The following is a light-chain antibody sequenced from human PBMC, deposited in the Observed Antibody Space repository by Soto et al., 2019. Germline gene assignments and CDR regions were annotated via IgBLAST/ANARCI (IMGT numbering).Light chain of an antibody. CDR1: QSVYSN. CDR3: QQYNNWPIT. J-gene: IGKJ5*01. Sequence: EVAMTQSPATLSVSPGDIATLSCRASQSVYSNLAWYQEKPGQAPRLIIYGASTRATGIAARFSGSGSGTEFTLTISSLQSEDVAVYYCQQYNNWPITLGQGTRLEI. CDR2: GAS. V-gene: IGKV3-15*01.